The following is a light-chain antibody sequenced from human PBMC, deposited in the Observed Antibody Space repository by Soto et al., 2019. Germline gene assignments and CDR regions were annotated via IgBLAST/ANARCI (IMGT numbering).Light chain of an antibody. V-gene: IGKV3-20*01. J-gene: IGKJ4*01. CDR3: QQYGSSPPGVT. Sequence: EIVLTQSPGTLSLSPGERATLSCMASQSISSSYLGWYQQKPGQAPRLLIYAASSRATGIPDRFSGSGSGTDFTLTISRLEPEDFAVYYCQQYGSSPPGVTFGGGTKVEIK. CDR2: AAS. CDR1: QSISSSY.